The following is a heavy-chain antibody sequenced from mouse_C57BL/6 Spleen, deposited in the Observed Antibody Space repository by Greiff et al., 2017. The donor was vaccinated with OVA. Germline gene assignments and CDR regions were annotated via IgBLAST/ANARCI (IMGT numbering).Heavy chain of an antibody. Sequence: EVKLMESGGGLVQPGGSMKLSCVASGFTFSNYWMNWVRQSPEKGLEWVAQIRLKSDNYATHYAESVKGRFTISRDDTKRSVYLQMNNLRAEDTGIYYCTLDYYAMDYWGQGPSVTVSS. CDR1: GFTFSNYW. CDR2: IRLKSDNYAT. CDR3: TLDYYAMDY. J-gene: IGHJ4*01. V-gene: IGHV6-3*01.